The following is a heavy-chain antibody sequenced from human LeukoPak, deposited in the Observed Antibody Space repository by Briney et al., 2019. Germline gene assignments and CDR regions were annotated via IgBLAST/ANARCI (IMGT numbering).Heavy chain of an antibody. CDR2: ISSSISYI. CDR3: ARGFRPVGY. D-gene: IGHD1-26*01. V-gene: IGHV3-21*01. J-gene: IGHJ4*02. CDR1: GLTFSSYC. Sequence: PGRSLSLSCAVSGLTFSSYCMNWVRHAPRKGRGWVLSISSSISYIYYTDSVKGRFTISRDNAKNSLYRQMTNLRAEDTAVYYCARGFRPVGYWGQGTLVTVSS.